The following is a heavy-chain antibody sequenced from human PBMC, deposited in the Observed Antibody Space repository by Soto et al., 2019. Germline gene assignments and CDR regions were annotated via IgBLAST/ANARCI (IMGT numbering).Heavy chain of an antibody. J-gene: IGHJ3*02. Sequence: GGSLRLSCAASGFTFSSYWMHWVRQAPGKGLVWVSRINSDGSSTSYADSVKGRFTISRDNAKNTLYLQMNSLRAEDTAVYYWARKAITGTTPPGLLSGIPVSPGDAFDIWGQGTMVTVSS. V-gene: IGHV3-74*01. CDR1: GFTFSSYW. D-gene: IGHD1-7*01. CDR2: INSDGSST. CDR3: ARKAITGTTPPGLLSGIPVSPGDAFDI.